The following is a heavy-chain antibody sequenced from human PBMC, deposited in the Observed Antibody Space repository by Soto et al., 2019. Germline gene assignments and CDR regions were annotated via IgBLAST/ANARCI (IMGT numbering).Heavy chain of an antibody. J-gene: IGHJ6*02. D-gene: IGHD6-13*01. Sequence: QVQLVESGGGVIQPGTSLSLSCGSSGFTFRSFGMYWFSQAPGKGLEWVAVVSYDGNHKHYADCVKGRFTVSRDNAKNMLYLQMNSLRGEDTAVYYCANDVGQQLVLNCGMDVWGQGTTVTVSS. CDR1: GFTFRSFG. CDR3: ANDVGQQLVLNCGMDV. V-gene: IGHV3-30*18. CDR2: VSYDGNHK.